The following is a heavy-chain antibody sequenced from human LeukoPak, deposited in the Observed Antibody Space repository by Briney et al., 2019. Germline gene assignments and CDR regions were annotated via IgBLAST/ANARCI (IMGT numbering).Heavy chain of an antibody. CDR3: ARGFHYYDSSGYHTFDY. CDR1: GGTFSSYA. Sequence: GASVKVSCKASGGTFSSYAISWVRPAPGQGLEWMGGIIPIFGTANYAQKFQGRVTITADESTSTAYMELSSLRSEDTAVYYCARGFHYYDSSGYHTFDYWGQGTLVTVSS. V-gene: IGHV1-69*13. CDR2: IIPIFGTA. J-gene: IGHJ4*02. D-gene: IGHD3-22*01.